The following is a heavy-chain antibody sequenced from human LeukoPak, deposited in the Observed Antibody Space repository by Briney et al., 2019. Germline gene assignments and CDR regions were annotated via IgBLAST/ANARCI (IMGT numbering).Heavy chain of an antibody. V-gene: IGHV4-61*02. Sequence: PSETLSLTCTVSGGAISSGSYYWSWIRQSAGKGLEWIGRIYTSGTTNSNPSLKSRVTISVDTSKNQFSLKLSSVTAADTAVYYCARRIVVVENWFDPWGQGTLVTVSS. D-gene: IGHD2-15*01. CDR3: ARRIVVVENWFDP. CDR2: IYTSGTT. J-gene: IGHJ5*02. CDR1: GGAISSGSYY.